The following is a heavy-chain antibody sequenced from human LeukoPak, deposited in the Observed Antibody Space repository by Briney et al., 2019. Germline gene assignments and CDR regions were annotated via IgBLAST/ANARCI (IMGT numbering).Heavy chain of an antibody. D-gene: IGHD3-3*01. Sequence: SETLSLTCTVSGGSISSYYWSWIRQPPGKGLEWIGYIYYSGSTNYNPSLKSRATISVDTSKNQFSLKLSSVTAADTAVYYCARGSYYDFWSGPVDYWGQGTLVTVSS. CDR3: ARGSYYDFWSGPVDY. J-gene: IGHJ4*01. V-gene: IGHV4-59*01. CDR1: GGSISSYY. CDR2: IYYSGST.